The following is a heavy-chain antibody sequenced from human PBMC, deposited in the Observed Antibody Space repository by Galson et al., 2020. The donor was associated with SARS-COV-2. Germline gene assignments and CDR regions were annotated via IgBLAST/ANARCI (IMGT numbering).Heavy chain of an antibody. CDR3: ARGDMGNDNFDY. CDR1: GFTFRNHW. V-gene: IGHV3-74*01. Sequence: LSLTCAVSGFTFRNHWMHWVRQAPGKGLGWVSRIYSEGSSTSYADSVKGRFTISGDNAKNTLYLQMNSLRAEDTAVYYSARGDMGNDNFDYWGQGTLVTVSS. CDR2: IYSEGSST. J-gene: IGHJ4*02. D-gene: IGHD3-22*01.